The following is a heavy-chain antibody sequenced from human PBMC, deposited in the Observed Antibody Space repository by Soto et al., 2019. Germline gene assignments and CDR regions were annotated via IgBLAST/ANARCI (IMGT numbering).Heavy chain of an antibody. D-gene: IGHD1-26*01. Sequence: GGSLRLSCAASGFTFSSHGMHWVRQALGKGLEWVGFIGYDGRHKYYADSVKGRFTISRDNSKNTLYLQMNSLRAEDTAVYYCARTRIDPNYYYYYMDVWGKGTTVTVSS. CDR1: GFTFSSHG. J-gene: IGHJ6*03. CDR3: ARTRIDPNYYYYYMDV. V-gene: IGHV3-33*01. CDR2: IGYDGRHK.